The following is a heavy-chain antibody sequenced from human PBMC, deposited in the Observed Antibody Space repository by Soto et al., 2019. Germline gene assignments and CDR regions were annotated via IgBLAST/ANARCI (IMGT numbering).Heavy chain of an antibody. CDR3: AKYTDFWSGYYDNWFDP. Sequence: LRLSCAASGFTFSSYAMSWVRQAPGKGLEWVSAISGSGGSTYYADSVKGRFTISRDNSKNTLYLQMNSLRAEDTAVYYCAKYTDFWSGYYDNWFDPWGQGTLVTV. V-gene: IGHV3-23*01. CDR2: ISGSGGST. D-gene: IGHD3-3*01. CDR1: GFTFSSYA. J-gene: IGHJ5*02.